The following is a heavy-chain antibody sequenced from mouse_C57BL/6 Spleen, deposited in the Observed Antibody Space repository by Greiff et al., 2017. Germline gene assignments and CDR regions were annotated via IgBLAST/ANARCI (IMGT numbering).Heavy chain of an antibody. D-gene: IGHD2-3*01. V-gene: IGHV1-50*01. CDR2: IDPSDSYT. CDR1: GYTFTSYW. CDR3: ARSYEENYFDY. J-gene: IGHJ2*01. Sequence: QVQLQQPGAELVKPGASVKLSCKASGYTFTSYWMQWVKQRPGQGLEWIGEIDPSDSYTNYNQKFKGKATLTVDTSSSTAYMQLSSLTSEDSAVYYCARSYEENYFDYWGQGTTLTVSS.